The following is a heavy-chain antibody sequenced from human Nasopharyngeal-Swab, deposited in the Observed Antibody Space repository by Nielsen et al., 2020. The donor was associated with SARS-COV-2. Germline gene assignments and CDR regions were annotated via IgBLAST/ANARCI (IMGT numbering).Heavy chain of an antibody. CDR1: GWSFSGYY. V-gene: IGHV4-34*01. J-gene: IGHJ5*02. Sequence: SETLSPTFAAYGWSFSGYYWSWIRQPPGKGLEWIGEINHSGSTNYNPSLKSRVTISVDTSKNQFSLKLSSVTAAETAVYYCARAPLIGEGWFDPWGQGTLVTVSS. CDR3: ARAPLIGEGWFDP. D-gene: IGHD3-16*01. CDR2: INHSGST.